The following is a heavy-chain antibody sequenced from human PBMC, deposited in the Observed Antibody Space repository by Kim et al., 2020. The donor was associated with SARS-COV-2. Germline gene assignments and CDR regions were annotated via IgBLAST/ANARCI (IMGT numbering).Heavy chain of an antibody. CDR1: GGSISSSSYY. V-gene: IGHV4-39*01. CDR2: IYYSGST. D-gene: IGHD6-13*01. CDR3: ARLGPWASSSWPLFDY. Sequence: SETLSLTCTVSGGSISSSSYYWGWIRQPPGKGLEWIGSIYYSGSTYYNPSLKSRVTISVDTSKNQFSLKLSSVTAADTAVYYCARLGPWASSSWPLFDYWGQGTLVTVSS. J-gene: IGHJ4*02.